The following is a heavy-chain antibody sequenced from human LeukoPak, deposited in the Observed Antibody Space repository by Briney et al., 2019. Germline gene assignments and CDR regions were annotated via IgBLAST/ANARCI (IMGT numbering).Heavy chain of an antibody. Sequence: SETLSLTCAVYGGSFSGYYWSWIRQPPGKGLEWIGEINHSGSTNYNPSLKSRVTISVDTSKNQFSLKLSSVTAADTAVYYCARVRYYDSSGYSVWFDPWGQGTLVTVSS. D-gene: IGHD3-22*01. V-gene: IGHV4-34*01. J-gene: IGHJ5*02. CDR3: ARVRYYDSSGYSVWFDP. CDR1: GGSFSGYY. CDR2: INHSGST.